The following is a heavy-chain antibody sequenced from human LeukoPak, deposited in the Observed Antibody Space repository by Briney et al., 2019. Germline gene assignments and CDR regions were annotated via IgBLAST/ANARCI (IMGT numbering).Heavy chain of an antibody. CDR2: TSGSGGST. CDR1: GFTFSSYA. Sequence: GGSLRLSCAASGFTFSSYAMSWVRQSPRKGLEWVSGTSGSGGSTYYADSAKGRFTISRDNSKNTLYLQMNSLRAEDTAVYYCAKDYIPPITDYDFWSGYFDYWGQGTLVTVSS. CDR3: AKDYIPPITDYDFWSGYFDY. D-gene: IGHD3-3*01. V-gene: IGHV3-23*01. J-gene: IGHJ4*02.